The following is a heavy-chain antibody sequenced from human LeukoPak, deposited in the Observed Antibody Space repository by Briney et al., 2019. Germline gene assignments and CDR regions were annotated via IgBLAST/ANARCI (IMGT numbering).Heavy chain of an antibody. V-gene: IGHV3-48*01. CDR2: VSSTGDTI. CDR3: ARAVAGTHWLDP. J-gene: IGHJ5*02. CDR1: GFTFSSYS. D-gene: IGHD6-19*01. Sequence: GGSLRLSCAASGFTFSSYSMNWVRQAPGKGLEWVSYVSSTGDTIYYADSVKGRFTISRDNAKNSLYLQMNSLRAEDTAVYYCARAVAGTHWLDPWGQGTLVTVSS.